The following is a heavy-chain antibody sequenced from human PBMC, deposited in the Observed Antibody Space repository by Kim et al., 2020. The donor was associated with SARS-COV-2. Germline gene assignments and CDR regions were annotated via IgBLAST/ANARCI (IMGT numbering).Heavy chain of an antibody. CDR1: GFTFSSYG. J-gene: IGHJ5*02. CDR2: ISYDGSNK. V-gene: IGHV3-30*18. D-gene: IGHD6-13*01. Sequence: GGSLRLSCAASGFTFSSYGMHWVRQAPGKGLEWVAVISYDGSNKYYADSVKGRFTISRDNSKNTLYLQMNSLRAEDTAVYYCAKDGRAAAGSFDPWGQGTLVTVSS. CDR3: AKDGRAAAGSFDP.